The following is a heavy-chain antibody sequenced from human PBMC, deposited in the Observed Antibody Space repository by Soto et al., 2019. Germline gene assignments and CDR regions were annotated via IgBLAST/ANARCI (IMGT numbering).Heavy chain of an antibody. V-gene: IGHV3-30*18. CDR3: AKGAREISVTKPRDIYYYYGMDV. CDR2: ISYDGSNK. Sequence: GGSLRLSCAASGFTFSSYGMHWVRQAPGKGLEWVAVISYDGSNKYYADSVKGRFTISRDNSKNTLYLQMNSLRAEDTAVYYCAKGAREISVTKPRDIYYYYGMDVWGQGTTVTVSS. CDR1: GFTFSSYG. J-gene: IGHJ6*02. D-gene: IGHD2-8*01.